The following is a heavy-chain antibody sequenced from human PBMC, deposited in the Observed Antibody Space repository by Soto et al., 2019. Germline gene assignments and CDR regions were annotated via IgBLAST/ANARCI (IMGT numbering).Heavy chain of an antibody. V-gene: IGHV1-69*01. D-gene: IGHD2-21*02. CDR2: TIPIFGTA. J-gene: IGHJ6*02. Sequence: QVQLVQSGAEVKKPGSSVKVSCKASGGTFSSYAISWVRQAPGQGLEWMGGTIPIFGTANYAQKFQGRVTITADESTSTAYMELSSLRSEDTAVYYCARSDCGGDCYSSYYYYGMDVWGQGTTVTVSS. CDR3: ARSDCGGDCYSSYYYYGMDV. CDR1: GGTFSSYA.